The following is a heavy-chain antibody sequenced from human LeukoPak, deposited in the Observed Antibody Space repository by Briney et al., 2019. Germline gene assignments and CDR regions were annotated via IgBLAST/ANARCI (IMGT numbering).Heavy chain of an antibody. CDR2: ISAYNGNT. CDR3: AGGYCSSTSCYTWGRGAYGMDV. J-gene: IGHJ6*02. Sequence: ASVKVSCKASGYTFTSYGISWVRQAPGQGLEWMGWISAYNGNTNYAQKLQGIVTMTTDTSTSTAYMELRSLRSDDTAVYYCAGGYCSSTSCYTWGRGAYGMDVWGQGTTVTVSS. CDR1: GYTFTSYG. D-gene: IGHD2-2*02. V-gene: IGHV1-18*01.